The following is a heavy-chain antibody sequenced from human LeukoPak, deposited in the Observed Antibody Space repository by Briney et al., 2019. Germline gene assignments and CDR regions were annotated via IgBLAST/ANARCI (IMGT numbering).Heavy chain of an antibody. CDR3: TPIQGWGAGSYFLDY. V-gene: IGHV3-15*01. J-gene: IGHJ4*02. CDR1: GFSIENDW. D-gene: IGHD3-10*01. CDR2: VKSYNAGGTT. Sequence: PGGSLRLSCAASGFSIENDWMSWVRQAPGKGLEWVGRVKSYNAGGTTHYAAPVKGRFIISRDDSKNMLYLQMDSLKTEDTAVYYCTPIQGWGAGSYFLDYWGQGALVTVSS.